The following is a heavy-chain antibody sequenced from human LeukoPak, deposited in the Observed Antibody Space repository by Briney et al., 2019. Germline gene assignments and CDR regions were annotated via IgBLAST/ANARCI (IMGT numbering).Heavy chain of an antibody. V-gene: IGHV3-11*01. CDR1: GFTFSDYY. CDR2: ISSSGSTI. J-gene: IGHJ4*02. Sequence: GSLRPSCAASGFTFSDYYMSWIRQAPGKGLEWVSYISSSGSTIYYADSVKGRFTISRDNAKNSLYLQMNSLRAEDTAVYYCARAPRYCSSTSCFFPDYWGQGTLVTVSS. D-gene: IGHD2-2*01. CDR3: ARAPRYCSSTSCFFPDY.